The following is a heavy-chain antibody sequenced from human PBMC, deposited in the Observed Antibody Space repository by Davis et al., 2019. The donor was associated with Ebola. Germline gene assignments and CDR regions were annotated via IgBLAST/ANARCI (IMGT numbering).Heavy chain of an antibody. CDR2: INPSGGST. CDR1: GYTFTYRY. V-gene: IGHV1-46*03. Sequence: ASVKVSCKASGYTFTYRYLHWVRQAPGQALEWMGMINPSGGSTTYAQKFQGRVTMTRDTSTSTVYMELSSLTSEDTAMYYCTRALGSWGQGTLVTVSP. J-gene: IGHJ5*02. D-gene: IGHD7-27*01. CDR3: TRALGS.